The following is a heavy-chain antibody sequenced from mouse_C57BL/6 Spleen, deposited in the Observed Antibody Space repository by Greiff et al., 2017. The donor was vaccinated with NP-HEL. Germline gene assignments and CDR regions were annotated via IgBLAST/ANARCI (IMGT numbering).Heavy chain of an antibody. Sequence: QVQLKQPGAELVRPGSSVKLSCKASGYTFTSYWMDWVKQRPGQGLEWIGNIYPSDSETHYNQKFKDKATLTVDKSSSTAYMQLSSLTSEDSAVYYCAREGITTVVGGYWGQGTTLTVSS. CDR2: IYPSDSET. J-gene: IGHJ2*01. V-gene: IGHV1-61*01. D-gene: IGHD1-1*01. CDR3: AREGITTVVGGY. CDR1: GYTFTSYW.